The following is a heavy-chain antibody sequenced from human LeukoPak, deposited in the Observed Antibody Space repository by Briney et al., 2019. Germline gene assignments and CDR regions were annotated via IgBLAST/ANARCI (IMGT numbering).Heavy chain of an antibody. CDR2: ISSSSSYI. Sequence: PGGSLRLSCAASGFTFSSYSMNWVRQAPGKGLEWVSSISSSSSYIYYADSVKGRFTIDRDKAKNSRYLQMNSLRAEDTAVYYCAREESGFYGDYVWGSYRYYFDYWGQGTLVTVSS. CDR3: AREESGFYGDYVWGSYRYYFDY. CDR1: GFTFSSYS. J-gene: IGHJ4*02. D-gene: IGHD3-16*02. V-gene: IGHV3-21*01.